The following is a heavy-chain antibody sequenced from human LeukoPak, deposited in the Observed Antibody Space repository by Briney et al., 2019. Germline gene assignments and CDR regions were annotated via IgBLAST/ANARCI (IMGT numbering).Heavy chain of an antibody. CDR3: AKDRLFGSGLNGPHYYYGMDV. CDR2: ILYDGNNK. CDR1: DFSFSNYG. V-gene: IGHV3-30*18. J-gene: IGHJ6*02. Sequence: GRSLRLSCAASDFSFSNYGMHWVRQAPGKGLEWVAVILYDGNNKHYAESVKGRFTISRDNSNNMLYLQMNSLRPEDTAVYYCAKDRLFGSGLNGPHYYYGMDVWGQGTTVTVSS. D-gene: IGHD1-26*01.